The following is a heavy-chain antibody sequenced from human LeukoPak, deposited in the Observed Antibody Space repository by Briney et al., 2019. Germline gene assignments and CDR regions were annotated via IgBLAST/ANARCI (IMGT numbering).Heavy chain of an antibody. J-gene: IGHJ4*02. D-gene: IGHD3-10*01. Sequence: GGSLRLSCAASGFSISNDWMSWVRQAPGKGLEWVARVKSKGAGETDYAAPVKGRFTISRDDSKNTLYLQMNSLKTEDTAVYYCTLIQGWGSGSYYRDFWGQGTLVTVSS. CDR2: VKSKGAGET. CDR1: GFSISNDW. CDR3: TLIQGWGSGSYYRDF. V-gene: IGHV3-15*01.